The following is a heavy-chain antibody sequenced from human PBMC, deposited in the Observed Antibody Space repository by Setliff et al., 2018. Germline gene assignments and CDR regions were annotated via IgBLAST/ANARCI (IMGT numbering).Heavy chain of an antibody. CDR1: GDSINSRTNY. Sequence: KPSETLSLTCTVSGDSINSRTNYWSWIRQPAGKGPEWIGHIYASWSTNYNPSLKSRVTISVDTSTNQFSLKLSSVAAADKAVYYCARAISGWYSAHYYYMDVWGKGTTVTVS. J-gene: IGHJ6*03. D-gene: IGHD6-19*01. CDR2: IYASWST. CDR3: ARAISGWYSAHYYYMDV. V-gene: IGHV4-61*10.